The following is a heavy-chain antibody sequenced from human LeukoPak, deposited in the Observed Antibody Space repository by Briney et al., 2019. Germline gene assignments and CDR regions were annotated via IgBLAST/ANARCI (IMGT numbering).Heavy chain of an antibody. J-gene: IGHJ6*03. CDR3: ARDRYYYDSSGYKYMDV. CDR2: IYHSGST. V-gene: IGHV4-4*02. D-gene: IGHD3-22*01. CDR1: GGSISSSNW. Sequence: SETLSLTCAVSGGSISSSNWWSWIRQPPGKGLEWIGEIYHSGSTNYNPSLKSRVTISVDKSKTQFSLKLNSVTAADTAVYYCARDRYYYDSSGYKYMDVWGKGTTVTVSS.